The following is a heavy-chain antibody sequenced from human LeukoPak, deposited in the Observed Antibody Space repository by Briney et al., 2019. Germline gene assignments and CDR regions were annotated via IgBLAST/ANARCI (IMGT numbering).Heavy chain of an antibody. Sequence: GGSLRLSCATSGFTVNNNYMSWVRQAPGKGLEWVANIKQDGSEKYYVDSVKGRFTISRDNAKNSLYLQMNSLRAEDTAVYYCARDNVVRLYYYMDVWGKGTTVTVSS. CDR1: GFTVNNNY. CDR2: IKQDGSEK. V-gene: IGHV3-7*01. J-gene: IGHJ6*03. CDR3: ARDNVVRLYYYMDV. D-gene: IGHD3-22*01.